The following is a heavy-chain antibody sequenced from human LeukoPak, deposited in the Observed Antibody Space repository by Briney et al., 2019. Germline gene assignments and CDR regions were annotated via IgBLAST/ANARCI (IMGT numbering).Heavy chain of an antibody. D-gene: IGHD3-10*01. V-gene: IGHV3-7*01. CDR3: ARDSGSAYYYGSGTYYYDAFDF. Sequence: GGSLRLSCTVSGFTFSSYWMTWVRQAPGKGLEWVANIRQDESKKYYVDSVKGRFTISRDNAKNSLYLQMNSLRAEDTAVYYCARDSGSAYYYGSGTYYYDAFDFWGRGTTVTVSS. CDR1: GFTFSSYW. J-gene: IGHJ3*01. CDR2: IRQDESKK.